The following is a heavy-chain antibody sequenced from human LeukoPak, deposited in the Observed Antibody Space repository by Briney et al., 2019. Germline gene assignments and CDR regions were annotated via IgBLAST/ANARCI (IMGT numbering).Heavy chain of an antibody. CDR1: GYTFTSYG. J-gene: IGHJ5*02. CDR3: ARGGLPENYCSGGSCYSPYWFDP. Sequence: ASVKVSCKASGYTFTSYGISWVRQAPGQGLEWMGWISAYNGNTNYAQKLQGRVTMTTDTSTSTAYMELRSLRSDDTAVYYCARGGLPENYCSGGSCYSPYWFDPWGQGTLVTVSS. CDR2: ISAYNGNT. V-gene: IGHV1-18*01. D-gene: IGHD2-15*01.